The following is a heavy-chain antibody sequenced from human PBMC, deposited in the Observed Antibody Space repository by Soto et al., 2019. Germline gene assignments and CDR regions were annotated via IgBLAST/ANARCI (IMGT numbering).Heavy chain of an antibody. CDR2: ISGSGGST. J-gene: IGHJ4*02. V-gene: IGHV3-23*01. CDR3: AKGCSTYYYDSSGYYFWCYFDY. Sequence: GGSLRLSCAASGFTFSNYAMSWVRQAPGKGLEWVSAISGSGGSTYYADSVKGRFTISRDNSKNTLYLQMNSLRAEDTAVYYCAKGCSTYYYDSSGYYFWCYFDYWGQGTLVTVSS. D-gene: IGHD3-22*01. CDR1: GFTFSNYA.